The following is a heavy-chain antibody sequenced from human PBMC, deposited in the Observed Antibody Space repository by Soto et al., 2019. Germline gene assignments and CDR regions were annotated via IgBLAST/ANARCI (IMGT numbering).Heavy chain of an antibody. V-gene: IGHV4-34*01. CDR3: AKAGFDP. Sequence: QVQLQQWGAGLLKPSETLSLTCAVYGGSLSGFYWSWIRQPPGKGLEWIGAINDSGSTNYNPSLKSRVTISVDTSKNQFSLHLISVTAADTAVYSCAKAGFDPWGQGTLVTVSS. J-gene: IGHJ5*02. CDR2: INDSGST. CDR1: GGSLSGFY.